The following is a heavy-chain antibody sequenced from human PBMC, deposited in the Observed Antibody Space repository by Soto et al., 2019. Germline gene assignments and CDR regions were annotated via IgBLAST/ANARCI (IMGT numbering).Heavy chain of an antibody. J-gene: IGHJ5*01. CDR1: GGSISTYY. V-gene: IGHV4-59*01. CDR3: ASRAGDPVLSFDS. Sequence: QVQLQESGPGLVKPSETLSLTCTVSGGSISTYYWTWIRQPPGKGLEWIGFIFYSGSTSYNPSRKRRVTISIDTSENQFSLKRNSVTAAETAVYYCASRAGDPVLSFDSWGQGTLVAVSS. D-gene: IGHD3-10*01. CDR2: IFYSGST.